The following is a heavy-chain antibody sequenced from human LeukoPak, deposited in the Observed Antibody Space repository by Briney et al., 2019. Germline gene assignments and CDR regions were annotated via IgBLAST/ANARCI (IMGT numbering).Heavy chain of an antibody. V-gene: IGHV3-23*01. J-gene: IGHJ5*02. CDR2: ISASGGST. Sequence: GGSLRLSCAASGFTFSSYSMNWVRQAPGKGLEWVSAISASGGSTHYADSVKGRFTISRDNSKNTLFLQMNSLRAEDTAVYYCAKADGSWTYDPWGQGTLVTVSS. CDR1: GFTFSSYS. CDR3: AKADGSWTYDP. D-gene: IGHD5-24*01.